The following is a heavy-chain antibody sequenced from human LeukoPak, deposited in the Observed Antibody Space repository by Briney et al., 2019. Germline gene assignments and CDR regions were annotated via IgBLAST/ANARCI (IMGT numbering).Heavy chain of an antibody. Sequence: GESLKISCKGSGYSFTSYWIGWVRQMPGKGLEWMGIIYPGDSDTRYSPSFQGQVTISADKSISTAYLQWNSLKASDTAMYYCARAHGSGSYYNQLPAYYMDVWGKGTTVTVSS. D-gene: IGHD3-10*01. CDR3: ARAHGSGSYYNQLPAYYMDV. V-gene: IGHV5-51*01. J-gene: IGHJ6*03. CDR2: IYPGDSDT. CDR1: GYSFTSYW.